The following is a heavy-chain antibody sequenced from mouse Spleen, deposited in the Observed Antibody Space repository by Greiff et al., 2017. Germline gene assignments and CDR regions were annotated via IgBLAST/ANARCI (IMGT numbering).Heavy chain of an antibody. V-gene: IGHV5-9*04. J-gene: IGHJ2*01. D-gene: IGHD1-1*01. CDR2: ISSGGGNT. Sequence: EVKLVESGGGLVKLGGSLKLSCAASGFTFSSYAMSWVRQTPEKRLEWVATISSGGGNTYYPDSVKGRFTISRDNAKNTLYLQMSSLKSEDTAMYYCARHPYYYGSSYFDYWGQGTTLTVSS. CDR3: ARHPYYYGSSYFDY. CDR1: GFTFSSYA.